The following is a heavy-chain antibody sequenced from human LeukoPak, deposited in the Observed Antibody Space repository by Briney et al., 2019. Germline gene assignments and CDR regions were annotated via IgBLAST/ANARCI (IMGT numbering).Heavy chain of an antibody. V-gene: IGHV3-23*01. CDR2: ISGSGGST. CDR3: AKDKRQGYGGSYYFDY. D-gene: IGHD4-23*01. Sequence: GGSLRLSCVASGLTFSSYAMSWVRQAPGKGLEWVSAISGSGGSTYYADSVKGRFTISRDNSKNTLYLQMNSLRAEDTAVYYCAKDKRQGYGGSYYFDYWGQGTLVTVSS. CDR1: GLTFSSYA. J-gene: IGHJ4*02.